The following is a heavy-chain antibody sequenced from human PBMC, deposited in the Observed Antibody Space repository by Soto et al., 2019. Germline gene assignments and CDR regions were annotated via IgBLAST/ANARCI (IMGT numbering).Heavy chain of an antibody. J-gene: IGHJ6*02. D-gene: IGHD3-3*01. V-gene: IGHV3-21*01. CDR3: AREIEWLVGGMDV. CDR1: GFTFTSHT. Sequence: EVQLVESGGGLVKPGGSLRLSCAASGFTFTSHTMNWVRQAPGKGLEWVSSISSSSSYIYYADSVKGRFTISRDNAKNSLYLQMNSLRAEDTAVYYCAREIEWLVGGMDVWGQGTTVTVSS. CDR2: ISSSSSYI.